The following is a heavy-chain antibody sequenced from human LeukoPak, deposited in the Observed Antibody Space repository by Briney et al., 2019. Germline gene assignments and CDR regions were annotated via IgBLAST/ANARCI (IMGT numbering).Heavy chain of an antibody. J-gene: IGHJ4*02. Sequence: GGSLRLSCAASGFTFSSYAMSWVRQAPGKGLEWVSVISDSGGSTYYAASVKGPSPISRDNSKNTLYLQMNSLRAEDTAVYYCAKDLFSALAVGIDYWGQGTLVTVSS. D-gene: IGHD6-6*01. CDR2: ISDSGGST. V-gene: IGHV3-23*01. CDR1: GFTFSSYA. CDR3: AKDLFSALAVGIDY.